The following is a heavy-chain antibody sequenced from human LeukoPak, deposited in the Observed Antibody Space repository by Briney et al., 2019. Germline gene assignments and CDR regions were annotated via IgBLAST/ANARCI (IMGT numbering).Heavy chain of an antibody. J-gene: IGHJ4*02. CDR1: GFTFTGYY. Sequence: ASVKVSCKTSGFTFTGYYVHWVRQAPGQGLEWMGRINPNSGETIYAERFQGRVTMTRDTSISAAYMELSSLRSDDTAVYYCARDVVGGLWSAAFRGQGSLVTVSS. CDR2: INPNSGET. CDR3: ARDVVGGLWSAAF. V-gene: IGHV1-2*06. D-gene: IGHD3-16*01.